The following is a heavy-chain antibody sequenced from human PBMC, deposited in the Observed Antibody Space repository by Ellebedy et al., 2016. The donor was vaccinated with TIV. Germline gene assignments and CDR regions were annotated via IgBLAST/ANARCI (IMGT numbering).Heavy chain of an antibody. CDR2: IYYRGSI. V-gene: IGHV4-59*01. CDR1: GGSISGYY. Sequence: SETLSLXCTVSGGSISGYYWSYIRQPPGKGLEWIGYIYYRGSINYSPSLKSRVTISLDTSKNQFSLRLSSVTAADTAVYYCARGRSPSYSFDYWGQGTLVTVSS. CDR3: ARGRSPSYSFDY. J-gene: IGHJ4*02.